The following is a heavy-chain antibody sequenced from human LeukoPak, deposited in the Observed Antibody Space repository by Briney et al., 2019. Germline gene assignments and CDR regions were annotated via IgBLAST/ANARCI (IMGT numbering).Heavy chain of an antibody. CDR2: ILYDGSNK. V-gene: IGHV3-30-3*01. CDR3: AREDCSSTSCQGGMDV. D-gene: IGHD2-2*01. J-gene: IGHJ6*02. CDR1: GFTFSSYA. Sequence: PGGSLRLSCAASGFTFSSYAMHWVRQAPGKGLEWVAVILYDGSNKYYADSVKGRFTISRDNSKNTVYLQMNSLRAEDTAVYYCAREDCSSTSCQGGMDVWGQGTTVTVSS.